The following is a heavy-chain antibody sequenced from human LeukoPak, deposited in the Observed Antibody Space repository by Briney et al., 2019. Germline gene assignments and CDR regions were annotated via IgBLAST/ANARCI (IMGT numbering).Heavy chain of an antibody. V-gene: IGHV4-59*11. CDR3: ARRGTIFGPESL. CDR2: IYYSGST. J-gene: IGHJ2*01. CDR1: GGSISSHY. D-gene: IGHD3-3*01. Sequence: SETLSLTCTVSGGSISSHYWSWIRQPPGKGLEWIGYIYYSGSTNYNPSLKSRVTISVDTSKNQFSLKLSSVTAADTAVYYCARRGTIFGPESLWGRGTLVTVSS.